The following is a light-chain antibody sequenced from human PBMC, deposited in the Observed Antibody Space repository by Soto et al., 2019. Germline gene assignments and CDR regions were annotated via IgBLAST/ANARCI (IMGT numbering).Light chain of an antibody. V-gene: IGKV3-11*01. J-gene: IGKJ1*01. CDR3: QQCNNWPRT. CDR2: DAS. Sequence: EIVLTQSPGTLSLSPGERATLSCRASQSVSSYLAWYQQKPGQAPRLLIYDASNRATGIPARFSGSGSGTEFTLTISSLQSEDFAFYYCQQCNNWPRTFGQGTKVDIK. CDR1: QSVSSY.